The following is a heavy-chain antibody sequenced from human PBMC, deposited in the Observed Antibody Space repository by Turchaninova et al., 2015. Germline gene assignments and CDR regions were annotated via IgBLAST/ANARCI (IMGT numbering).Heavy chain of an antibody. CDR2: INPNRGGK. CDR3: ARDWGRDGYISN. J-gene: IGHJ1*01. D-gene: IGHD5-24*01. Sequence: VQLVPSGAAVKTPGAYGKVSCKASGYTITAYYTHWGRQAPGQGLEWMGRINPNRGGKDCTQKFQGRVTMTRDTSISTAYMELSSLRSDDTAVYYCARDWGRDGYISNWGQGTLVTVSS. V-gene: IGHV1-2*06. CDR1: GYTITAYY.